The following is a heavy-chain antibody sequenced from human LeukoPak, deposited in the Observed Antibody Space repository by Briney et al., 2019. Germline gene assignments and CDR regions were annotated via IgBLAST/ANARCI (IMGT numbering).Heavy chain of an antibody. D-gene: IGHD5-12*01. CDR2: MNPNSGNT. CDR3: ARGGYSGYDWQQPIDY. Sequence: GASVKVSCKASGYTFTSYDINWVRQATRQGLEWMGWMNPNSGNTGYVQKFQGRVTMTRNTSISTAYMELSSLRSEDTAVYYCARGGYSGYDWQQPIDYWGQGTLVTVSS. CDR1: GYTFTSYD. J-gene: IGHJ4*02. V-gene: IGHV1-8*01.